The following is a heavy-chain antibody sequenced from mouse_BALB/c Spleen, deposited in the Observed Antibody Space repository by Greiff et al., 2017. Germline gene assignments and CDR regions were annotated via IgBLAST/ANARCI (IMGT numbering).Heavy chain of an antibody. V-gene: IGHV5-6-5*01. CDR3: ASGKGHFDY. J-gene: IGHJ2*01. CDR2: ISSGGST. CDR1: GFTFSSYA. Sequence: EVMLVESGGGLVKPGGSLKLSCAASGFTFSSYAMSWVHQTPEKRLEWVASISSGGSTYYPDSVKGRFTISRDNARNILYLQMSSLRSEDTAMYYCASGKGHFDYWGQGTTLTVSS.